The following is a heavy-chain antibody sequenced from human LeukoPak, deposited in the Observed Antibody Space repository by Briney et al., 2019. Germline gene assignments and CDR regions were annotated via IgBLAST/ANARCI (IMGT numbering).Heavy chain of an antibody. CDR3: ARLTDHILFY. J-gene: IGHJ4*02. CDR1: GYTFTSYW. CDR2: IYPGDSDT. D-gene: IGHD1-14*01. V-gene: IGHV5-51*01. Sequence: EPLKISCKGSGYTFTSYWIGWVRQLPGKGLEGMGIIYPGDSDTRYSPSFQGQVTISADKSISTAYLQWSSLKASDSAMYYCARLTDHILFYWGQGTLVTVSS.